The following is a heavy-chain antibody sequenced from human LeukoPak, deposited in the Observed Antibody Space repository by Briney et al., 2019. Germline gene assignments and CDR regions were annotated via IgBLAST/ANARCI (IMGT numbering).Heavy chain of an antibody. D-gene: IGHD4-17*01. CDR3: ATTVTIVNVFDF. J-gene: IGHJ3*01. CDR1: GFTFSSYW. Sequence: PGGSLRLSCAASGFTFSSYWMTWVRQPPGKGLECVANINQDGSQKYYVDSVKGRFTISRDNAKKLMYLQMNSLRAEDTAVYYCATTVTIVNVFDFWGQGTMVSVSS. CDR2: INQDGSQK. V-gene: IGHV3-7*01.